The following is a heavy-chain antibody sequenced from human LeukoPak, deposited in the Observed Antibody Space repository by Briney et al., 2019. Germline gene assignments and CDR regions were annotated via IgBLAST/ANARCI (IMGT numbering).Heavy chain of an antibody. CDR2: INPNSGGT. V-gene: IGHV1-2*02. D-gene: IGHD2-2*01. J-gene: IGHJ5*02. Sequence: ASVKVSCKASGYTFTGYYMHWVRQAPGQGLEWMGWINPNSGGTNYAQKFQGRVTMTRDTSISTAYMELSRLRSDDTAVYYCARVPVVVPAAIGYWFDPWGQGTLVTVSS. CDR3: ARVPVVVPAAIGYWFDP. CDR1: GYTFTGYY.